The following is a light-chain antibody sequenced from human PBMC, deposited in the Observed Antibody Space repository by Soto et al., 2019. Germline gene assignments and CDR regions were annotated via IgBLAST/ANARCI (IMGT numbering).Light chain of an antibody. CDR3: QQYYHPPYT. CDR2: WAS. V-gene: IGKV4-1*01. J-gene: IGKJ2*01. Sequence: DIVMTQSPDSLAVSLGQRATINCKSSQRVLFSSINKNYLPWYQQKPGQPPNLLIYWASTRKSGVPDGFSASGSATDFALSISSLQAEDMAVYFCQQYYHPPYTFGLGTKLEIK. CDR1: QRVLFSSINKNY.